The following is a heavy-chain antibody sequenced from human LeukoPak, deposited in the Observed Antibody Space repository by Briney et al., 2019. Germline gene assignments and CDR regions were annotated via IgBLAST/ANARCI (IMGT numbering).Heavy chain of an antibody. V-gene: IGHV3-48*01. J-gene: IGHJ4*02. CDR1: GFTFSSYS. CDR3: AKLSRRVVVAANDY. Sequence: GGSLRLSCAASGFTFSSYSMNWVRQAPGKGLEWVSYISSSSSTIYYADSVKGRFTISRDNSKNTLYLQMNSLRAEDTAVYYCAKLSRRVVVAANDYWGQGTLVTVSS. CDR2: ISSSSSTI. D-gene: IGHD2-15*01.